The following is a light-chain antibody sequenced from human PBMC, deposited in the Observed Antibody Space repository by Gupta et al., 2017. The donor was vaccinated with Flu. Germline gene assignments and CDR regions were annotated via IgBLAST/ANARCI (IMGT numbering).Light chain of an antibody. J-gene: IGKJ2*01. CDR3: QQSDSTPHDI. Sequence: DIQMTQSPSSLSASVGDRVTITCRASQSISSYLNWYQQKPGKAPKLLIYAASSLQSGVPSRFSGSGYGTDLTLTISSRQPEDFATYYCQQSDSTPHDIFGQGTKMEIK. CDR2: AAS. V-gene: IGKV1-39*01. CDR1: QSISSY.